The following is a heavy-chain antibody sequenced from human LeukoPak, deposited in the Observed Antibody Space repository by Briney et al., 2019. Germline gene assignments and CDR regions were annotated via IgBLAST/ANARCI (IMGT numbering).Heavy chain of an antibody. V-gene: IGHV3-7*03. D-gene: IGHD4-17*01. CDR2: IKQDGSEK. J-gene: IGHJ4*02. CDR1: GFTFSSYW. CDR3: ARGMRNYGDFWYFDY. Sequence: GGSLRLSCAASGFTFSSYWMSWVRQAPGKGLEWVANIKQDGSEKYYVDSVKGRFTISRDNAKNSLYLQMNSLRAEDTALYYCARGMRNYGDFWYFDYWGQGTLVTVSS.